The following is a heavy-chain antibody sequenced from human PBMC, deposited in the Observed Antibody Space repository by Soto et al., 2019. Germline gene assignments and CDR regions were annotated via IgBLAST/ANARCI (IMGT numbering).Heavy chain of an antibody. CDR2: ISYDGSNK. D-gene: IGHD3-16*02. CDR3: AKDTDDYVWGSYRSSFDY. CDR1: GFTFSSYG. V-gene: IGHV3-30*18. J-gene: IGHJ4*02. Sequence: GGSLRLSCAASGFTFSSYGMHWVRQAPGKGLEWVAVISYDGSNKYYADSVKGRFTISRDNSKNTLYLQMNSLRAEDTAVYYCAKDTDDYVWGSYRSSFDYWGQGTLVTVSS.